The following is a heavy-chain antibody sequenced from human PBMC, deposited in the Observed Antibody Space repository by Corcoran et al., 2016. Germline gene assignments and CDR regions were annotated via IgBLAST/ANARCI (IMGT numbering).Heavy chain of an antibody. V-gene: IGHV3-33*04. CDR3: ARIDCTGDNFRPYYYYGMDV. CDR2: IWYDGSDK. D-gene: IGHD2-8*02. J-gene: IGHJ6*02. CDR1: GFTFNTYG. Sequence: QVQLAESGGGVVQPGRSLRLSCAASGFTFNTYGMNWVRQAPGQGPEWVAVIWYDGSDKYYADSVKGRFTISRDNTKNTLYLQMNSLRAEDTALDHCARIDCTGDNFRPYYYYGMDVWGQGTMVTVSS.